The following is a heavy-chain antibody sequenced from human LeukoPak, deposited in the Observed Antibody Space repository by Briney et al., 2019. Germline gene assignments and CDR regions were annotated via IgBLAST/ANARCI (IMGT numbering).Heavy chain of an antibody. V-gene: IGHV1-18*01. J-gene: IGHJ6*03. CDR1: DYTFINYG. D-gene: IGHD3-22*01. Sequence: ASVKVSCKASDYTFINYGITWVRQAPGQGLEWMGWISAYNGNTNYAQKLQGRVTMTTDTSTSTAYMELKTLRYDDTAVYYCARFFSLNYYLYYMDVWGKGTTVTVSS. CDR3: ARFFSLNYYLYYMDV. CDR2: ISAYNGNT.